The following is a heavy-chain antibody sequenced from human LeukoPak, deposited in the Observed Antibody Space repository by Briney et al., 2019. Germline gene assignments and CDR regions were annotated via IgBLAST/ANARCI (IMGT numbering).Heavy chain of an antibody. CDR2: IYPGDSDT. J-gene: IGHJ3*01. V-gene: IGHV5-51*01. CDR3: ARPNITSYYDSRGYHAFDV. CDR1: GYKFSTYW. D-gene: IGHD3-22*01. Sequence: GGSLKISCKGSGYKFSTYWIAWVRQMPGKGLEWMGIIYPGDSDTRYSPSFQGQVTISADKSVNSAYLQWSSLKASDTAMYYCARPNITSYYDSRGYHAFDVWGQGTMVTVSS.